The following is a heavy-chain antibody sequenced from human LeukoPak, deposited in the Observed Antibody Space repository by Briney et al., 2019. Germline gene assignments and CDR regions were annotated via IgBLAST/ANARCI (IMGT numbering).Heavy chain of an antibody. D-gene: IGHD5-12*01. CDR2: INPDSGST. CDR3: ARAPGSGYAFDS. V-gene: IGHV1-2*02. J-gene: IGHJ4*02. Sequence: ASVKVSCKASGYTFTGYDIHWVRQAPGQGLEWMGWINPDSGSTKSAQKFQGRVTMTRDTSINTAYMELSRLASDDTAVYYCARAPGSGYAFDSWGQGTQVTVSS. CDR1: GYTFTGYD.